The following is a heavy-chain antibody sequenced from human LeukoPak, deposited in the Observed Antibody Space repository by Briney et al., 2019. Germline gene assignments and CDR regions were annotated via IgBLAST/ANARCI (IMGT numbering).Heavy chain of an antibody. V-gene: IGHV4-61*01. Sequence: SQTLSLTCTVSGASISSGSYYWSWIRQPPGKGLEWIGYIYYSGSTNYNPSLKSRVTISVDTSKNQFSLKLSSVTAADTAVYYCARGVVPAARGHMDVWGKGTTVTVSS. D-gene: IGHD2-2*01. CDR3: ARGVVPAARGHMDV. CDR2: IYYSGST. J-gene: IGHJ6*03. CDR1: GASISSGSYY.